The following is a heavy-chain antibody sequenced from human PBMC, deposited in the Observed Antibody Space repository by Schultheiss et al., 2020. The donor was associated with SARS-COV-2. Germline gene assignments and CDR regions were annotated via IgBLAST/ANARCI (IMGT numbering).Heavy chain of an antibody. D-gene: IGHD3-10*01. Sequence: SVKVSCKASGGTFSSYSISWVRQAPGQGLEWMERIIPILDIANYAQKLQGRVTITADKSTTTAYTELSSLRSEDTAVYYCAKHEFYFYYSYMDVWGKGTTVTVSS. V-gene: IGHV1-69*02. CDR2: IIPILDIA. CDR1: GGTFSSYS. J-gene: IGHJ6*03. CDR3: AKHEFYFYYSYMDV.